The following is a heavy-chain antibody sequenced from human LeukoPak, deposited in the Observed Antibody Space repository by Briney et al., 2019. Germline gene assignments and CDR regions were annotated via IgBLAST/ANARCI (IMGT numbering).Heavy chain of an antibody. J-gene: IGHJ4*02. CDR3: AKISRVGLRIFDY. V-gene: IGHV3-23*01. CDR1: GGSFSGYY. CDR2: ISGSGGST. D-gene: IGHD4-17*01. Sequence: RASETLSLTCAVYGGSFSGYYWSWIRQPPGKGLEWVSAISGSGGSTYYADSVKGRFTISRDNSKNTLYLQMNSLRAEDTAVYYCAKISRVGLRIFDYWAREPWSPSPQ.